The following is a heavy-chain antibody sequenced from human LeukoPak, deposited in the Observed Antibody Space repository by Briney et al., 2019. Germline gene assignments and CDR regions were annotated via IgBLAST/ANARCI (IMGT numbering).Heavy chain of an antibody. D-gene: IGHD3-3*01. CDR2: IYPGDSDT. V-gene: IGHV5-51*01. CDR3: ARGYYDFWSGYYKERGSYYFDY. Sequence: GESLKISCKGSGYSFTSYWIGWVRQMPGKGLEWMGIIYPGDSDTRYSPSFQGQVTISADKSISTAYLQWSSLKASDTAMYYCARGYYDFWSGYYKERGSYYFDYWGQGTLVTVSS. CDR1: GYSFTSYW. J-gene: IGHJ4*02.